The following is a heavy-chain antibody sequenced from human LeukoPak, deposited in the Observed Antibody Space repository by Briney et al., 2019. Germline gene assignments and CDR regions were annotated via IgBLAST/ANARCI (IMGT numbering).Heavy chain of an antibody. Sequence: ASVKVSCKASGYSFTSHYMHWVRQAPGQGLEWMGWINPNSGGTNYAQKFQGRVTMTRDTSISTAYMELSRLRSDDTAVYYCASGSGSYRLFDYWGQGTLVTVSS. D-gene: IGHD1-26*01. CDR2: INPNSGGT. J-gene: IGHJ4*02. CDR3: ASGSGSYRLFDY. CDR1: GYSFTSHY. V-gene: IGHV1-2*02.